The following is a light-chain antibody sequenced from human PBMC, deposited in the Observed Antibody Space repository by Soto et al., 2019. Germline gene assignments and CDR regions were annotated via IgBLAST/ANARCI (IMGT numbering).Light chain of an antibody. CDR3: SSYISSSTYV. J-gene: IGLJ1*01. CDR2: DVS. CDR1: SSDIGRYNY. V-gene: IGLV2-14*01. Sequence: QSALTQPASVSGSPGQSITISCIGTSSDIGRYNYVSWYQQYPGKAPKFMIYDVSNRPSGVSNRFSGSKSGNTASLTISGLQAEGEADYYCSSYISSSTYVFGTGTKVTVL.